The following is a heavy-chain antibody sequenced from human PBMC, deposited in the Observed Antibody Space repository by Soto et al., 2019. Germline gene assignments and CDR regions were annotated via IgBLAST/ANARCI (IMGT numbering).Heavy chain of an antibody. V-gene: IGHV1-2*02. CDR2: INPNSGGT. Sequence: ASVNVSCKASVYTFTGYYMHWVRQAPGQGREWMGWINPNSGGTNYAQKFQGRVTMTRDTSISTAYMELSRLRSDDTAVYYCAREKTYYYDSSGYYGPDYWGQGTLVTVSS. D-gene: IGHD3-22*01. CDR3: AREKTYYYDSSGYYGPDY. J-gene: IGHJ4*02. CDR1: VYTFTGYY.